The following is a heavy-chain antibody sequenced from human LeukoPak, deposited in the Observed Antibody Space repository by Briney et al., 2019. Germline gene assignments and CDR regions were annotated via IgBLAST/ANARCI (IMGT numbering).Heavy chain of an antibody. V-gene: IGHV4-39*07. Sequence: SETLSLTCTVSGGSISSTRYYWGWIRQPPGKGLEWIGSIYYSGSTYYNPSLKSRVTLSLDTSNKRFSLKLNSVTAADTAVYYCARALGTGLVDYWGQGTLVTVSS. J-gene: IGHJ4*02. CDR3: ARALGTGLVDY. CDR2: IYYSGST. CDR1: GGSISSTRYY. D-gene: IGHD2-8*02.